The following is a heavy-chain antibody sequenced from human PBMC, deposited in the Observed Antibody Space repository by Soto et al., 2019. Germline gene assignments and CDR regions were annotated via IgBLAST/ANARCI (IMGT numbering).Heavy chain of an antibody. J-gene: IGHJ4*02. CDR1: GYTFTSYA. Sequence: ASVRVSCKASGYTFTSYAMHWVRQAPGQRLEWMGWINAGNGNTKYSQKFQGRVTITRDTSATTTYMELSSLRSEDTAVYYCAREGYDSSGYPLGYWGQGTLVTVSS. CDR2: INAGNGNT. CDR3: AREGYDSSGYPLGY. V-gene: IGHV1-3*01. D-gene: IGHD3-22*01.